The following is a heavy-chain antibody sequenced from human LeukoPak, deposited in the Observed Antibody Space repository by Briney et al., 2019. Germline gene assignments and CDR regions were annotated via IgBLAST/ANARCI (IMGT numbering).Heavy chain of an antibody. D-gene: IGHD3-22*01. CDR3: ARDQRIDSSGYQGAFDI. Sequence: GGSLRLSCAASGLIFSGYAMHWVRQAPGKGLEWVAVISYDGSNKYYADSVKGRFTISRDNSKNTLYLQMNSLRAEDTAVYYCARDQRIDSSGYQGAFDIWGQGTMVTVSS. V-gene: IGHV3-30*04. CDR2: ISYDGSNK. CDR1: GLIFSGYA. J-gene: IGHJ3*02.